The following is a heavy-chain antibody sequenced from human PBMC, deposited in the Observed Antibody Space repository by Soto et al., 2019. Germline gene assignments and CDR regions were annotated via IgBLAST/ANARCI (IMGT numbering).Heavy chain of an antibody. J-gene: IGHJ6*02. CDR3: ARTYCSSTSCYPYGMDV. CDR1: GYSFTSYW. Sequence: GESLKISCKGSGYSFTSYWISWVRQMPGKGLEWMGRIDPSDSYTNYSPSFQGHVTISADKSISTAYLQRSSLKASDTAMYYCARTYCSSTSCYPYGMDVWGQGTTVTVSS. D-gene: IGHD2-2*01. V-gene: IGHV5-10-1*01. CDR2: IDPSDSYT.